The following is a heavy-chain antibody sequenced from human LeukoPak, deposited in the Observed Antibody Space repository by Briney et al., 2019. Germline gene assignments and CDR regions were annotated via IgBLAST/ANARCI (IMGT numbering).Heavy chain of an antibody. CDR2: INESGGTT. D-gene: IGHD1-26*01. CDR1: GFTFSAYA. CDR3: AKGVGATPFDY. Sequence: GGSLRLSCAASGFTFSAYAMTWVRQAPGKGLEWVSSINESGGTTYYADSVKGRFTISGDSSKNTQYLQMNSLRAEDTAVYYCAKGVGATPFDYWGQGTLVTVSS. V-gene: IGHV3-23*01. J-gene: IGHJ4*02.